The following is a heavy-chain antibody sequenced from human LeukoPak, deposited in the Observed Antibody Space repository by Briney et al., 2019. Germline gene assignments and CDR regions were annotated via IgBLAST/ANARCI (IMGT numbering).Heavy chain of an antibody. Sequence: GGSLRLSCVASGFTFSSRDWMTWVRQAPGKGLEWVANIKQDGSEKNYVDSVKGRFTISRDNAKNSVDLQMNSLRVEDTAVYYCARDRTGQQLISRKEYYYMDVWGKGTTVTISS. D-gene: IGHD4-11*01. CDR2: IKQDGSEK. CDR1: GFTFSSRDW. CDR3: ARDRTGQQLISRKEYYYMDV. J-gene: IGHJ6*03. V-gene: IGHV3-7*01.